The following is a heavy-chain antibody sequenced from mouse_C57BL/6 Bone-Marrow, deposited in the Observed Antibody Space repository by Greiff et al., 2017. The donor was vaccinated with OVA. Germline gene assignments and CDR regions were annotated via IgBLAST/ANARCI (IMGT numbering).Heavy chain of an antibody. CDR3: ARWRLRRGAGAMDY. D-gene: IGHD2-4*01. Sequence: QVQLQQPGAELVKPGASVKLSCKASGYTFTSYWMHWVKQRPGRGLEWIGRIDPNSGGTKYNEKFKSKATLTVDKPSSTAYMQLSSLTAEDAAVYYCARWRLRRGAGAMDYWGQGTSVTVSS. J-gene: IGHJ4*01. CDR1: GYTFTSYW. V-gene: IGHV1-72*01. CDR2: IDPNSGGT.